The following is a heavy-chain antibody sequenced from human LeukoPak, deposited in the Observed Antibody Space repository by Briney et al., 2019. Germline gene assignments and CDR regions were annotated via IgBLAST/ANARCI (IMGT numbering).Heavy chain of an antibody. CDR2: SRNKGNSYST. D-gene: IGHD3-9*01. CDR3: ARDLTAQGWFDP. V-gene: IGHV3-72*01. Sequence: PGGSLRLACGASGFSFSDHYMVWVRQAPGKGLEWVGRSRNKGNSYSTEYAASVKGRFTISRDESKNSVYLQMNSLRAEDTAVYYCARDLTAQGWFDPWGQGTLVTVSS. CDR1: GFSFSDHY. J-gene: IGHJ5*02.